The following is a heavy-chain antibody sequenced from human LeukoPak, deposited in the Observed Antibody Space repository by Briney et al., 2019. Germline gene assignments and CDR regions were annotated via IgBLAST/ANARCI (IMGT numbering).Heavy chain of an antibody. CDR2: ISWNSGSI. Sequence: GGSLRLSCAASGFTFDDYAMHWVRQAPGKGLEWVSGISWNSGSIGYADSVKGRFTISRDNAKNSLYLQMNSLRAEDTAVYYCARDRYDYVWGSYRPLGYWGQGTLVTVSS. V-gene: IGHV3-9*01. CDR3: ARDRYDYVWGSYRPLGY. CDR1: GFTFDDYA. D-gene: IGHD3-16*02. J-gene: IGHJ4*02.